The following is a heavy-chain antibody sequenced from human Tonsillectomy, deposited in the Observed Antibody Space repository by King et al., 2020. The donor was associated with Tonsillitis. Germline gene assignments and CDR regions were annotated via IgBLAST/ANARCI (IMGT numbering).Heavy chain of an antibody. CDR3: AKVHGDPY. CDR1: GFTFSSYA. CDR2: ISGGGGSN. J-gene: IGHJ4*02. V-gene: IGHV3-23*04. D-gene: IGHD4-17*01. Sequence: VQLVESGGALVQPGGSLGLACSASGFTFSSYAMTWVRQAPGEGVEWVSTISGGGGSNCYPDSVKGRVTLSKDNSKNTLYLQMNSLRAEDAAIYFCAKVHGDPYWGQGTLVTVSS.